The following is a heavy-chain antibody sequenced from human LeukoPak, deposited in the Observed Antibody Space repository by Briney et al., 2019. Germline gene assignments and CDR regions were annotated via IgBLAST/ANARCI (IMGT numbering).Heavy chain of an antibody. J-gene: IGHJ4*02. D-gene: IGHD6-19*01. Sequence: GGSLRLSCAASGFTFSSCSMNWVRQPPGKGLEWVSSISSTSTYISYADSVKGRFTISRDNAKNSLYLQMNSLRAEDTAVYYCVRDGEYSTGWYQYWGQGTLVTVSS. V-gene: IGHV3-21*01. CDR1: GFTFSSCS. CDR3: VRDGEYSTGWYQY. CDR2: ISSTSTYI.